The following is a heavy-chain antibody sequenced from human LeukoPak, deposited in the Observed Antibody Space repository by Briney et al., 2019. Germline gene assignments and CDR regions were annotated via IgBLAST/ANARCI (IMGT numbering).Heavy chain of an antibody. Sequence: GGSLRLSCTASGFTFCDYAMSWFRQAPGKGLEWVGFIRSKAYGGTTEYAASVKGRFTISRDDSKSIAYLQMNSLKTEDTAVHYCTRARVGALDIWGQGTMVTVSS. CDR2: IRSKAYGGTT. CDR3: TRARVGALDI. J-gene: IGHJ3*02. D-gene: IGHD1-26*01. CDR1: GFTFCDYA. V-gene: IGHV3-49*03.